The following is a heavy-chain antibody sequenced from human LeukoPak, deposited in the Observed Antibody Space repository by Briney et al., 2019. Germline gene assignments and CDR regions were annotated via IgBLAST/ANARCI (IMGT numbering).Heavy chain of an antibody. J-gene: IGHJ4*02. CDR3: ARMLGYCSSTSRGYFDY. CDR2: INHSGST. D-gene: IGHD2-2*01. Sequence: KPSETLSLTCAVYGGSFSGYYWSWIRQPPGKGLEWIGEINHSGSTNYNPSLKSRVTISVDTSKNQFSLKLSSVTAADTAVYYCARMLGYCSSTSRGYFDYWGQGTLVTVSS. CDR1: GGSFSGYY. V-gene: IGHV4-34*01.